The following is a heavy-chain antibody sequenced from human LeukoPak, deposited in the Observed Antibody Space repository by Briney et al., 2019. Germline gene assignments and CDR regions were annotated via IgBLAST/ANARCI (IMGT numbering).Heavy chain of an antibody. V-gene: IGHV3-23*01. CDR3: AKSQYSSSLFDY. D-gene: IGHD6-6*01. CDR2: ISSSGINT. Sequence: GGSLRLSCAASGFTFSSYGMSWVRQAPGKGLEWVSAISSSGINTYYADSVKGRFTISRDNSKTTLYLQMNSLRAEDTAVYYCAKSQYSSSLFDYWGQGTLVTVSS. CDR1: GFTFSSYG. J-gene: IGHJ4*02.